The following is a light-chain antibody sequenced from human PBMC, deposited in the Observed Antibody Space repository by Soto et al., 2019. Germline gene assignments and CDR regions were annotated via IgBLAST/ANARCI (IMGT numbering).Light chain of an antibody. CDR3: SSYTSSNTPVV. CDR1: SSDVGVYNY. J-gene: IGLJ2*01. CDR2: EVS. V-gene: IGLV2-14*01. Sequence: QSALTQPASVSGSPGQSITISCTGTSSDVGVYNYVSWYQQHPDKAPKLMIYEVSNRPSGVSNRFSGSKSGNTASLTISGLQAEDDADYYCSSYTSSNTPVVFGGGTKLTVL.